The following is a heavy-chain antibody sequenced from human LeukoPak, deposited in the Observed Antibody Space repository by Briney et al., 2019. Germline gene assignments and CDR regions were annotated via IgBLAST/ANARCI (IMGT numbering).Heavy chain of an antibody. V-gene: IGHV4-59*12. CDR1: GGSISSYY. CDR3: ARDRFWCSGGSCYDY. J-gene: IGHJ4*02. CDR2: IYYSGST. D-gene: IGHD2-15*01. Sequence: SETLSLTCTVSGGSISSYYWSWIRQPPGKGLEWIGYIYYSGSTNYNPSLKSRVTISVDRSKNQFSLKLSSVTAADTAVYYCARDRFWCSGGSCYDYWGQGTLVTVSS.